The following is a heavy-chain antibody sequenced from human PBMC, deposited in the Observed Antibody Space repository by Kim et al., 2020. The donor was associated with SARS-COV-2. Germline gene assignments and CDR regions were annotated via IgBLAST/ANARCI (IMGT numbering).Heavy chain of an antibody. V-gene: IGHV3-11*05. D-gene: IGHD2-15*01. J-gene: IGHJ4*02. CDR3: ARGPLGFCSSSSCFFDC. Sequence: VKGRFTISRDNAKNLLSLQMNSLRAEDTAVYYCARGPLGFCSSSSCFFDCWGQGTLVTVSS.